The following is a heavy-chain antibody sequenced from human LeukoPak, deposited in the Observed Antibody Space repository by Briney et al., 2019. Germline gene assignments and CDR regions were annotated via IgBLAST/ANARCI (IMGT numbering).Heavy chain of an antibody. J-gene: IGHJ6*02. CDR2: IYHSGST. Sequence: PSQTLSLTCTVSGGSISSGGYYWSWIRQPPGKGLEWIGYIYHSGSTYYNPSLKSRVTISVDTSKNQFSLKLSSVTAADTAVYYCARDGVVLWFGELHGMDVWGQGTTVTVSS. V-gene: IGHV4-30-2*01. D-gene: IGHD3-10*01. CDR1: GGSISSGGYY. CDR3: ARDGVVLWFGELHGMDV.